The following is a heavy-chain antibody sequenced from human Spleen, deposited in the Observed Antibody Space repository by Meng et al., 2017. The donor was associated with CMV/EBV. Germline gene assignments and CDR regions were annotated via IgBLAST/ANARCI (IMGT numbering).Heavy chain of an antibody. CDR1: GGSFSGYS. D-gene: IGHD3-22*01. Sequence: SETLSLTCDVYGGSFSGYSWNWFRQPPGKGLEWIGSIYYSGNTYYNPSLKSRVTMSVDPSKNQFSLKLTSVTAADTAVYYCASLPITVAVRAYWGQGTLVTVSS. CDR2: IYYSGNT. J-gene: IGHJ4*02. CDR3: ASLPITVAVRAY. V-gene: IGHV4-34*01.